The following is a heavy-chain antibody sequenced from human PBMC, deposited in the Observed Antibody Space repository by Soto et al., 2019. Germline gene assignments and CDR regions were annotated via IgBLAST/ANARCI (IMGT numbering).Heavy chain of an antibody. CDR2: VFHTGRT. CDR1: GDSLITNNW. Sequence: KTSETLSLTCVVSGDSLITNNWWSWVRQPPGKGLEWIGEVFHTGRTNFNPSLKSRVTMSIDTSKNQFSLQLTSVTAADTAIYYCARDAAVPGESDRFDYWGQGALVTVSS. CDR3: ARDAAVPGESDRFDY. D-gene: IGHD6-19*01. J-gene: IGHJ4*02. V-gene: IGHV4-4*02.